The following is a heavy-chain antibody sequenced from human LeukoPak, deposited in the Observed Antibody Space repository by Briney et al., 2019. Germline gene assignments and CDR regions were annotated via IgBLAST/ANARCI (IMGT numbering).Heavy chain of an antibody. D-gene: IGHD2-8*01. V-gene: IGHV4-4*07. J-gene: IGHJ3*02. CDR3: ARRYCTSTTCYYGAFDI. CDR2: MSTSGST. Sequence: SETLSLTCTVSGGSLSEYFWTWMRQPAGKGLEWIGRMSTSGSTNYNPSLKSRVTMSVNTSKNRFSLELNSVTAADTAVYYCARRYCTSTTCYYGAFDIWGQGTMVTVSS. CDR1: GGSLSEYF.